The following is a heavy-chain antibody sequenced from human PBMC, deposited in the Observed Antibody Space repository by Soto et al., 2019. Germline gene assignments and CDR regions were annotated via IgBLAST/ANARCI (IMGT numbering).Heavy chain of an antibody. J-gene: IGHJ4*02. CDR1: GYTFTGYY. CDR3: ARAYGSGSYYKNYFDY. V-gene: IGHV1-2*02. CDR2: INPNSGGT. D-gene: IGHD3-10*01. Sequence: ASVKVSCKASGYTFTGYYMHWVRQAPGQGLEWMGWINPNSGGTNYAQKFQGRVTMTRDTSISTAYMELSRLRSDDTAVYYCARAYGSGSYYKNYFDYWGQGTLVTVSS.